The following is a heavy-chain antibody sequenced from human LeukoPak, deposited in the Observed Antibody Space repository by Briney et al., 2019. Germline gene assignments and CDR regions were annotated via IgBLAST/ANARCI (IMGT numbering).Heavy chain of an antibody. CDR3: TRARSRAEDD. CDR2: INQGGSDK. D-gene: IGHD1-14*01. CDR1: GFTFRGHW. J-gene: IGHJ4*02. Sequence: GGSLRLSCAASGFTFRGHWMSWVRQAPGEGLEWVANINQGGSDKYYVDSVRGGFTISRDNANNLLYLQMNSLRGEDTAVYYCTRARSRAEDDWGQGTLVTVSS. V-gene: IGHV3-7*01.